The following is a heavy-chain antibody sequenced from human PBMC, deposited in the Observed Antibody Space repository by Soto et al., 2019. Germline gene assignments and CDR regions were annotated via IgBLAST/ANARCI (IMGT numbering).Heavy chain of an antibody. D-gene: IGHD1-26*01. CDR2: IYSDGGT. V-gene: IGHV3-66*01. Sequence: EVQLVESGGDLVQPGGSLRLSCVVSGFIVSSNSWSWVRQAPGRGLEWVSLIYSDGGTRYADSVKARFTISRDNSKNTLYLQMNSVRAEDTAVYYCTRGRTGGSFDYWGQGTLVTVSS. J-gene: IGHJ4*02. CDR3: TRGRTGGSFDY. CDR1: GFIVSSNS.